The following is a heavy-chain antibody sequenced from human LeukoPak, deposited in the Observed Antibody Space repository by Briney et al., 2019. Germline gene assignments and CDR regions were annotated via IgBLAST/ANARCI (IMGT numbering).Heavy chain of an antibody. Sequence: EASVKVSCKVSGYTLTELSMHWVRQAPGKGLEWMGGFDPEDGETIYAQKFQGRVTMTEDTSTDTAYMELSSPRSEDTAVYYCATVLWGFRVGASDYWGQGTLVTVSS. J-gene: IGHJ4*02. V-gene: IGHV1-24*01. CDR1: GYTLTELS. CDR3: ATVLWGFRVGASDY. CDR2: FDPEDGET. D-gene: IGHD1-26*01.